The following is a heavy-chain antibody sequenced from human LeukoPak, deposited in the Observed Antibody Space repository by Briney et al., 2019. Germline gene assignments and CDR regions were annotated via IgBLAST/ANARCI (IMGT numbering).Heavy chain of an antibody. J-gene: IGHJ4*01. Sequence: GGSLRLSCAASGFTFSSYSKNWVRQAPGKGLEWVSSIDGSSGYISYADSVKGRFTISRDNAKKSLYLQMTSLTAEDTAVYYCARDRGAYCGGDCYLGFDYWGRGTLVTVSS. CDR2: IDGSSGYI. CDR1: GFTFSSYS. D-gene: IGHD2-21*02. V-gene: IGHV3-21*01. CDR3: ARDRGAYCGGDCYLGFDY.